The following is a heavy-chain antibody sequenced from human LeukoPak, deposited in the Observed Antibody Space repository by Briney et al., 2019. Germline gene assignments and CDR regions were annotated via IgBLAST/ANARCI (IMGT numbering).Heavy chain of an antibody. D-gene: IGHD1-26*01. V-gene: IGHV5-51*01. J-gene: IGHJ4*02. CDR1: GYTFTTYW. CDR2: IYPGDSDT. CDR3: ARHHSGGYYVFLDY. Sequence: GESLKISCKGSGYTFTTYWIGWVRQMPGKGLEWMGIIYPGDSDTRYSPSFQGQVTISADKSISTAYLQWSTLKVSDTAIYYCARHHSGGYYVFLDYWGQGTLVTVSS.